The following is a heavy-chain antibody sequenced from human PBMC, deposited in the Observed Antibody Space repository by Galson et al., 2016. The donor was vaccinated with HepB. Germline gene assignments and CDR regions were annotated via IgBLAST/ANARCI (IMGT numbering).Heavy chain of an antibody. J-gene: IGHJ4*02. CDR3: ARGMTTVTTDY. Sequence: ETLSLTCTVSEGSMSDYFWSWIRQPAGKGLEWIGRIYSSGTSNYNPSLKSRVTMSLDTSKNHISLRLTSVTAADTAIYYCARGMTTVTTDYWGQGTLVTVSS. CDR2: IYSSGTS. V-gene: IGHV4-4*07. CDR1: EGSMSDYF. D-gene: IGHD4-17*01.